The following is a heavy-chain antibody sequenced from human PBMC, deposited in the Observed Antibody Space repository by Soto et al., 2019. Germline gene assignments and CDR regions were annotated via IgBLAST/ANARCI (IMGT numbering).Heavy chain of an antibody. V-gene: IGHV1-18*01. Sequence: QVQLVQSGVEVKKPGASVKVSCKASGYSFINYGITWVRQAPGQGLEWMGWISVYNGNTNYARKLQGRVTMTTDTSTSTAYMELRSLRSDDTAVYYCVRDLDGSGSYYTDYWGLGTLVTVSS. CDR2: ISVYNGNT. CDR3: VRDLDGSGSYYTDY. J-gene: IGHJ4*02. CDR1: GYSFINYG. D-gene: IGHD3-10*01.